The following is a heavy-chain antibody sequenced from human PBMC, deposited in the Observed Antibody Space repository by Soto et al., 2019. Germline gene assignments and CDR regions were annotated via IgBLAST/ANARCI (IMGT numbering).Heavy chain of an antibody. CDR1: GFTFSSYA. CDR2: ISGSGGST. J-gene: IGHJ3*02. D-gene: IGHD1-1*01. V-gene: IGHV3-23*01. CDR3: TKKTRDGYNSLGFDI. Sequence: PXASLVLCCAASGFTFSSYAMSWVRQAPGKGLEWVSAISGSGGSTYYADSVKGRFTISRDNSKNTLYLQMNSLRAEDTAVCYCTKKTRDGYNSLGFDIWGQGTMVTVSS.